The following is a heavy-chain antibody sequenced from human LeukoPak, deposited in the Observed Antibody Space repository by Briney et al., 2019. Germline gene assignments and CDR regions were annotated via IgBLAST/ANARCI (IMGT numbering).Heavy chain of an antibody. Sequence: GASVKVSCKASGYTFTSYGISWVRQAPGQGLEWMGWISAYNGNTNYAQKLQGRVTMTTDTSTSTAFMELRSLRAEDMAVYYCARGGSGWPFADYWGQGTLVTVSS. J-gene: IGHJ4*02. D-gene: IGHD6-19*01. V-gene: IGHV1-18*03. CDR2: ISAYNGNT. CDR3: ARGGSGWPFADY. CDR1: GYTFTSYG.